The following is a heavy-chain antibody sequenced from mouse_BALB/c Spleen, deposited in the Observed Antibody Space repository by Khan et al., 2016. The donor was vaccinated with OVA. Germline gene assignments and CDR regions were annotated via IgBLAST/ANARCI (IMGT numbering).Heavy chain of an antibody. CDR1: GFTFSTYG. Sequence: EVQLQESGGDLVKTGGSLKLSCAASGFTFSTYGMSWVRQTPDKRLEWVATISSGGHYTYYIDSVKGRFTISRDNVKNILYLQMTSLRSEDTAMYYCARLAYYYNSEGFAYWGQGTLVTVSA. J-gene: IGHJ3*01. CDR2: ISSGGHYT. V-gene: IGHV5-6*01. CDR3: ARLAYYYNSEGFAY. D-gene: IGHD1-1*02.